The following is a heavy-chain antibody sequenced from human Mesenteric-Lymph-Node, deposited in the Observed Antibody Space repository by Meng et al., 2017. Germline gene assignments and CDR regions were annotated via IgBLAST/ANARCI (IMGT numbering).Heavy chain of an antibody. CDR3: ARDSSGWYALDY. CDR1: GFTFSSYA. J-gene: IGHJ4*02. V-gene: IGHV3-23*01. CDR2: ISGSGGST. Sequence: GESLKISCAASGFTFSSYAMSWVRQAPGKGLEWVSAISGSGGSTYYADSVKGRFTISRDNSKNTLYLQMNSLRAEDTAVYYCARDSSGWYALDYWGQGTLVTVSS. D-gene: IGHD6-19*01.